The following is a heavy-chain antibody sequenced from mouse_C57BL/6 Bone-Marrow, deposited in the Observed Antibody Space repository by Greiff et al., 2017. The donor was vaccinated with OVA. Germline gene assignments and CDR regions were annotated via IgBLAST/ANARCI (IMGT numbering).Heavy chain of an antibody. V-gene: IGHV5-12*01. D-gene: IGHD2-4*01. CDR3: ARRNYYDLDY. CDR1: GFTFSDYY. CDR2: ISNGGGST. Sequence: DVKLQESGGGLVQPGGSLKLSCAASGFTFSDYYMYWVRQTPEKRLEWVAYISNGGGSTYYPDTVKGRFTISRDNAKNTLYLQMSRLKSEDTAMYYCARRNYYDLDYWGQGTTLTVSS. J-gene: IGHJ2*01.